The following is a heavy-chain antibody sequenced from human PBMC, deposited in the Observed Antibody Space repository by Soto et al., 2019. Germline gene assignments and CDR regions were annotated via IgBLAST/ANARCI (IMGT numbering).Heavy chain of an antibody. CDR2: IWYDGSNK. V-gene: IGHV3-33*01. Sequence: QVQLVEFGGGVVQPGRSLRLSCAASGFTFSSYGMHWVRQAPGKGLEWVAVIWYDGSNKYYADSVKGRFTISGDNSKNTLYLHMNSLRAEDTAVYYCARDPMTGYSHPFDYWGQGALETDSS. CDR3: ARDPMTGYSHPFDY. CDR1: GFTFSSYG. D-gene: IGHD3-9*01. J-gene: IGHJ4*02.